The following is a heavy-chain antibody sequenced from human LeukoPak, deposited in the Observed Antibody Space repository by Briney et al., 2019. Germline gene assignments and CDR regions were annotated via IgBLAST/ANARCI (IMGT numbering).Heavy chain of an antibody. Sequence: SVKVSCKASGGTFSSYAISWVRQAPGQGLEWMGRIIPILGIANYAQKFQGRVTITADKSTSTAYMELSSLRSEDTAVYYCARDPVEMATIVTFEAYYYYGMDVWGQGTTVTVSS. CDR2: IIPILGIA. V-gene: IGHV1-69*04. D-gene: IGHD5-24*01. J-gene: IGHJ6*02. CDR3: ARDPVEMATIVTFEAYYYYGMDV. CDR1: GGTFSSYA.